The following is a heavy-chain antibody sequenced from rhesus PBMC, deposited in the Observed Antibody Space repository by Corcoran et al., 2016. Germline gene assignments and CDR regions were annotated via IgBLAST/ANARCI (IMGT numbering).Heavy chain of an antibody. CDR2: MDTSESDT. Sequence: EVQLVQSGAEVKRPGESLKISCKTPGYSFTRYWLGWVSQVPGKGLEWRGGMDTSESDTRNSRCFKVQVTISADKAISTAYLQWSRRKASDPATYYCAKTPGYSGSWELDYWGQGVLVTVSS. CDR3: AKTPGYSGSWELDY. D-gene: IGHD6-25*01. CDR1: GYSFTRYW. J-gene: IGHJ4*01. V-gene: IGHV5-2*01.